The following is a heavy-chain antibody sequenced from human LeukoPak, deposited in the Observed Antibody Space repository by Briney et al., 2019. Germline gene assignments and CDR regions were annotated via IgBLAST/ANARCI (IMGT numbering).Heavy chain of an antibody. V-gene: IGHV4-34*01. CDR2: INHSGST. J-gene: IGHJ5*02. CDR1: GGSFSGYY. D-gene: IGHD3-16*02. Sequence: SETLSLTCAVYGGSFSGYYWSWIRQPPGKGLEWIGEINHSGSTNYNPSLKSRVTISVDTSKNQFSLKLSSVTAAGTAVYYCARVPRWDYDYVWGSYRFDPWGQGTLVTVSS. CDR3: ARVPRWDYDYVWGSYRFDP.